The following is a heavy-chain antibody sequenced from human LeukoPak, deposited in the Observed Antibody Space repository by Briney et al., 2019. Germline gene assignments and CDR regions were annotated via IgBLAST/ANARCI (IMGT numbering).Heavy chain of an antibody. CDR3: AKDRDPGYYYDSSGYYDY. V-gene: IGHV3-33*06. D-gene: IGHD3-22*01. CDR1: GFTFSSYG. J-gene: IGHJ4*02. CDR2: IWYDGSNK. Sequence: GGSLRPSCAASGFTFSSYGMHWVRQAPGKGLEWVAVIWYDGSNKYYADSVKGRFTISRDNSKNTLYLQMNSLRAEDTAVYYCAKDRDPGYYYDSSGYYDYWGQGTLVTVSS.